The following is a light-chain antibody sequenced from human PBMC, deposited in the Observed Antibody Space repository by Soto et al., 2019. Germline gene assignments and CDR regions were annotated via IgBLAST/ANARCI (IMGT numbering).Light chain of an antibody. J-gene: IGKJ1*01. Sequence: DIQMTQSPSSLSASVEDRVIITCRASQSISNHLNWYQQKPGKAPKLLIYGASTLQSGVPSRFSGSGSGTDFTLTISSLQPEDFATYYCQQLNGYPRTFGQGTKVDIK. CDR1: QSISNH. V-gene: IGKV1-17*01. CDR2: GAS. CDR3: QQLNGYPRT.